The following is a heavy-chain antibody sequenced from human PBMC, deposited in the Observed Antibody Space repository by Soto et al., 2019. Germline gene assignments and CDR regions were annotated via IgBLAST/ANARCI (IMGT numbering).Heavy chain of an antibody. CDR2: IWYDGSNK. Sequence: QVQLVESGGGVVQPGRSLRLSCAASGFTFSSYGMHWVRQAPGKGLEWVAVIWYDGSNKYYADSVKGRFTISRDNSKNTLYLQMNSLRAEDTAVYYCARATTVTTIYYYYYGMDVWGQGTTVTVSS. D-gene: IGHD4-17*01. J-gene: IGHJ6*02. V-gene: IGHV3-33*01. CDR3: ARATTVTTIYYYYYGMDV. CDR1: GFTFSSYG.